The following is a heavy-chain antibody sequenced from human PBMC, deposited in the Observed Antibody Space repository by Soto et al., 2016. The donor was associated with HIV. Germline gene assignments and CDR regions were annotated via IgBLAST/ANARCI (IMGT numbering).Heavy chain of an antibody. D-gene: IGHD5-18*01. V-gene: IGHV3-66*01. J-gene: IGHJ5*02. CDR1: GFTVSSNY. CDR2: IYSGGST. CDR3: ARALHGGYSYDLNWFDP. Sequence: EVQLVESGGGLVQPGGSLRLSCAASGFTVSSNYMSWVRQAPGKGLEWVSVIYSGGSTYYADSVKGRFTISRDNSKNTLYLQMNSLRAEDTAVYYCARALHGGYSYDLNWFDPWGQGTLVTVSS.